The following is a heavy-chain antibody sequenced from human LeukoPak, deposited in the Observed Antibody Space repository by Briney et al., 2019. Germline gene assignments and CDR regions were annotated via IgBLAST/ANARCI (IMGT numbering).Heavy chain of an antibody. V-gene: IGHV4-38-2*02. Sequence: SETLSLTCAVSGYSISSGYYWGWIRQPPGKGLEWIGCMYHSGSTYYNPSLKSRVTISVDTSKNQFSLKLSSVTAADTAVYYCAREVVVVVAARGAFDYWGQGTLVTVSS. CDR2: MYHSGST. D-gene: IGHD2-15*01. CDR1: GYSISSGYY. J-gene: IGHJ4*02. CDR3: AREVVVVVAARGAFDY.